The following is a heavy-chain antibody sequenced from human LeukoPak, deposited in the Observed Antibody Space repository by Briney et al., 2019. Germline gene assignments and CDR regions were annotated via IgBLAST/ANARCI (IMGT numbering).Heavy chain of an antibody. CDR2: ISADGSSV. CDR3: ARDRGDFWSGYSPWLDP. D-gene: IGHD3-3*01. CDR1: GFTFSGDW. J-gene: IGHJ5*02. V-gene: IGHV3-74*03. Sequence: GGSLRLSCAASGFTFSGDWMYWVRQVPGKGLVWVSCISADGSSVTYADSVKGRFTISRDNTKNTLYLQMNGLRAEDTAVYYCARDRGDFWSGYSPWLDPWGQGVLVSVSS.